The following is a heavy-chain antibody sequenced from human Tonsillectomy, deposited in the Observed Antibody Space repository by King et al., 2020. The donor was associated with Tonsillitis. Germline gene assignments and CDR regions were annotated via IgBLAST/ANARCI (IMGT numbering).Heavy chain of an antibody. CDR1: GGTFSSYA. V-gene: IGHV1-69*04. CDR3: AREATMAAAGTVDS. CDR2: IIPILGIA. Sequence: QVQLVQSGAEVRKPGSSVKVSCKASGGTFSSYAFSWVRQAPGQGLEWMGRIIPILGIANYAQKFQSRVTITADTPTSTAYMELRSLRSEEPAVYYCAREATMAAAGTVDSWGQGTLVTVSS. D-gene: IGHD6-13*01. J-gene: IGHJ4*02.